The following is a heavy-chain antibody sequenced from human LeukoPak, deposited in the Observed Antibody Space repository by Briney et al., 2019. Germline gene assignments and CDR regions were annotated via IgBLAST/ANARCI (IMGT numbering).Heavy chain of an antibody. Sequence: SETLSLTCTVSGGSISSYYWSWIRQPPGKGLEWIGYIYYSGSTNYNPSLKSRVTTSVDTSKNQFSLKLSSVTAADTAVYYCARGTLFYYYGMDVWGQGTTVTVSS. CDR1: GGSISSYY. J-gene: IGHJ6*02. V-gene: IGHV4-59*01. D-gene: IGHD2-15*01. CDR2: IYYSGST. CDR3: ARGTLFYYYGMDV.